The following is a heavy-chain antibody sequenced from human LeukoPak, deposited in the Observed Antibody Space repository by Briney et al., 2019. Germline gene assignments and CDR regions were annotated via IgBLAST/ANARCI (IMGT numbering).Heavy chain of an antibody. V-gene: IGHV4-31*03. CDR1: GGSINSGGYY. J-gene: IGHJ5*02. CDR2: IYYSGST. Sequence: SQTLSLTCTVSGGSINSGGYYWSWIRQHPGKGLEWIGYIYYSGSTYYNPSLKSRVTISVDTSKNQFSLKLSSVTAADTAVYYCARGMVAATPSLDPWGQGTLVTVSS. CDR3: ARGMVAATPSLDP. D-gene: IGHD2-15*01.